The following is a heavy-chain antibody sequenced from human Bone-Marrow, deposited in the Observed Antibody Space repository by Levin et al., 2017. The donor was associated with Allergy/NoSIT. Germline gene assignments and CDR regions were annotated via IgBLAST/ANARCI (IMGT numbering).Heavy chain of an antibody. CDR2: IYYSGST. CDR3: ARDAQTSPTRNYGMDV. J-gene: IGHJ6*02. Sequence: SETLSLTCTVSGDSISRYYWSWIRQPPGKGLEWIGYIYYSGSTNYNPSLKSRVTISVDTSKNQFSLDLNFVTAADTAVYYCARDAQTSPTRNYGMDVWGQGTTDTVSS. CDR1: GDSISRYY. V-gene: IGHV4-59*01.